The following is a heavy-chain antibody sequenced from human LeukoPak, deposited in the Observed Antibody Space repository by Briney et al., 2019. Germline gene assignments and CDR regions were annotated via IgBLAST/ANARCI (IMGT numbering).Heavy chain of an antibody. V-gene: IGHV4-30-2*01. D-gene: IGHD3-22*01. Sequence: SQTLSLTCTVSGGSISSGGYYWSWIRQPPGKGLEWIGYIYHSGSTYYNPSLKSRVTISVDRSKNQFSLKLSSVTAADTAVYYCARDYYDSSGYSYGMDVWGQGTTVTVSS. CDR2: IYHSGST. CDR3: ARDYYDSSGYSYGMDV. J-gene: IGHJ6*02. CDR1: GGSISSGGYY.